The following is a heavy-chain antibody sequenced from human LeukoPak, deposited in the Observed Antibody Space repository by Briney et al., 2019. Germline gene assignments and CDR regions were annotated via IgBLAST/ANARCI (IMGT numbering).Heavy chain of an antibody. CDR3: ARVVVITEIFDS. Sequence: PSETLSLTCTVSGGSISSSTYYWGWIRQPPGKGLKWIGSLYHSGITSYNPSLKSRVTLSVNTSKNQFSLRLSSVTAADTAVYYCARVVVITEIFDSWGQGALVTVSS. CDR1: GGSISSSTYY. J-gene: IGHJ4*02. CDR2: LYHSGIT. D-gene: IGHD3-22*01. V-gene: IGHV4-39*07.